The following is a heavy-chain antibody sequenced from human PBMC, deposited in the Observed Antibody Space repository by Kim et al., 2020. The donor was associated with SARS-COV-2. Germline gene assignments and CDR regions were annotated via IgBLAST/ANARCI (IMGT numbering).Heavy chain of an antibody. CDR1: GFTFSSYA. CDR3: AFGYYYYYGMDV. J-gene: IGHJ6*02. V-gene: IGHV3-23*01. D-gene: IGHD3-16*01. Sequence: GGSLRLSCAASGFTFSSYAMSWVRQAPGKGLEWVSAISGSGGSTYYADSVKGRFTISRDNSKNTLYLQMNSLRAEDTAVYYCAFGYYYYYGMDVWGQGTTVTVSS. CDR2: ISGSGGST.